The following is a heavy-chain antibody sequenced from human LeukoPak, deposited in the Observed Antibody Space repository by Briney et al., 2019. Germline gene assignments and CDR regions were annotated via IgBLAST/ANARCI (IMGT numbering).Heavy chain of an antibody. J-gene: IGHJ4*02. CDR2: ISAYNGNT. Sequence: ASVKVSCKASGYTFTSYGISWVRQASGQGLEWMGWISAYNGNTNYAQKLQGRVTMTTDTSTSTAYMELRSLRSDDTAVYYCARDPTYYYGSGSYFDYWGQGTLVTVSS. V-gene: IGHV1-18*01. D-gene: IGHD3-10*01. CDR3: ARDPTYYYGSGSYFDY. CDR1: GYTFTSYG.